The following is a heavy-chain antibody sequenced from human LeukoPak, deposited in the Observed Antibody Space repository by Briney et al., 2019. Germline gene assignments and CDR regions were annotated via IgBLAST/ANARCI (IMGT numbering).Heavy chain of an antibody. CDR1: GGSISSGGYS. CDR2: IYHSGST. D-gene: IGHD3-10*01. J-gene: IGHJ5*02. CDR3: ARARSGYYYGSGSYFNWFDP. Sequence: SETLSLTCGVSGGSISSGGYSWSWIRQPRGKGLEWIGYIYHSGSTYYNPSLKSRVTISVDRSKNQFSLKLSSVTAADTAVYYCARARSGYYYGSGSYFNWFDPWGQGTLVTVSS. V-gene: IGHV4-30-2*01.